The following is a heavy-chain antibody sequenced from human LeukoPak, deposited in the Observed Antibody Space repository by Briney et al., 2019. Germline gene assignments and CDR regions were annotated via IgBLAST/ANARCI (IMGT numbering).Heavy chain of an antibody. Sequence: ASVKVSCKASGYTFTSYGISWVRQAPGQGLEWMGWISAYNGNTNYAQKLQGRVTLTTDTSTSTAYMELRSLRSDDTAVYYCATSRSPYYYYYGMDVWGQGTTVTVSS. CDR3: ATSRSPYYYYYGMDV. D-gene: IGHD6-13*01. CDR1: GYTFTSYG. CDR2: ISAYNGNT. J-gene: IGHJ6*02. V-gene: IGHV1-18*01.